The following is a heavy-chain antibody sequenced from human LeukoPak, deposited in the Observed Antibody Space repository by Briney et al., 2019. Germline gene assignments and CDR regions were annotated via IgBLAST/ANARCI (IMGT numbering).Heavy chain of an antibody. CDR1: GFTFSSYW. CDR3: ARDCSSTSCYSNGMDV. D-gene: IGHD2-2*01. J-gene: IGHJ6*02. V-gene: IGHV3-7*01. CDR2: IKQDGSEK. Sequence: GGSLRLSCAASGFTFSSYWMSWVRQAPGKGLEWVANIKQDGSEKYYVDSVKGRFTISRDNAKNSLYLQMNSLRAEDTAVYYCARDCSSTSCYSNGMDVWGQGTTVTVSS.